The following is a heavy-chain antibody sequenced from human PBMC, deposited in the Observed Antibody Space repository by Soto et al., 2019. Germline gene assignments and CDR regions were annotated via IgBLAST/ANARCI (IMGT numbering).Heavy chain of an antibody. CDR2: ISYDGSNK. D-gene: IGHD5-12*01. V-gene: IGHV3-30-3*01. Sequence: QVQLVESGGGVVQPGRSLRLSCAASGFTFSSYAMHWVRQAPGKGLEWVAVISYDGSNKYYADSVKGRFTISRDNSKNTLYLQMNSLRAEDTAVYYCARGQWLDDYYYYYGMDVWGQGTTVTVSS. CDR3: ARGQWLDDYYYYYGMDV. CDR1: GFTFSSYA. J-gene: IGHJ6*02.